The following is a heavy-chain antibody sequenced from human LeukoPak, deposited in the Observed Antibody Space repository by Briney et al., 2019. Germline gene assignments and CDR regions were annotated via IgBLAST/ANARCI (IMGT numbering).Heavy chain of an antibody. CDR1: GGSIRSYY. V-gene: IGHV4-4*09. Sequence: PSETLSLTRTVTGGSIRSYYWSWLRQPPGKGLDWIGYIYTRGSINYITSTKSRVSISVDTSENQFSLKLSSVTAADTAVYYWARRVITFGGVIVPWAFDIWGQGTMVTVSS. D-gene: IGHD3-16*02. CDR2: IYTRGSI. CDR3: ARRVITFGGVIVPWAFDI. J-gene: IGHJ3*02.